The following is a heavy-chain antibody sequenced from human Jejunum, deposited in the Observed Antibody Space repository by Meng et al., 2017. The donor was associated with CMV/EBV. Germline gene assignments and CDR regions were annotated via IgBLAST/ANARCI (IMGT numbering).Heavy chain of an antibody. D-gene: IGHD4-11*01. CDR3: ARGGVSNYDGMDV. Sequence: VSGGSINSGAFSWSWIRQHPGKGLEWIAYIYYRGSPYYNAALKSRAIASLDRSKNQLSLKLNSVTAADTAVYYCARGGVSNYDGMDVWGQGTMVTVSS. CDR2: IYYRGSP. J-gene: IGHJ6*02. CDR1: GGSINSGAFS. V-gene: IGHV4-31*02.